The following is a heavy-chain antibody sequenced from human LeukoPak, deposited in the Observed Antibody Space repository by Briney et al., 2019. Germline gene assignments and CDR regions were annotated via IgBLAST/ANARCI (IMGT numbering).Heavy chain of an antibody. J-gene: IGHJ4*02. CDR2: IKQDGSEK. V-gene: IGHV3-7*01. CDR3: ARDLNDLLQNYRSTWYPADY. CDR1: GFTFSSYW. Sequence: GGSLRLSWAASGFTFSSYWMSWVRQAPGKGLEWVANIKQDGSEKYYVDSVKGRFTISRDNTKNTLYLQMNSLRAEDTAVYYCARDLNDLLQNYRSTWYPADYWGQGTLVTVSS. D-gene: IGHD6-13*01.